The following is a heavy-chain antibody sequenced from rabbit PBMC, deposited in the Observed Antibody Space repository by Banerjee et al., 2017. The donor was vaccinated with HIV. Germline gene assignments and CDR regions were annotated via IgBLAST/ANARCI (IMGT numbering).Heavy chain of an antibody. V-gene: IGHV1S45*01. CDR2: INTSTGNT. J-gene: IGHJ4*01. Sequence: QEQLVESGGGLVQPGGSLKLSCKASGFDFSSRYVMSWVRQAPGKGLEWIGFINTSTGNTVYASWAKGRFTISKTSSTTVALHMTSLTAADTATYFCARDRGDWGYYFTLWGPGTLVTVS. CDR1: GFDFSSRYV. D-gene: IGHD4-1*01. CDR3: ARDRGDWGYYFTL.